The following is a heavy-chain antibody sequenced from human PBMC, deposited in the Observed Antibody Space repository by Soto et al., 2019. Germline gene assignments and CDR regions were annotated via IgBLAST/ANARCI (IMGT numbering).Heavy chain of an antibody. CDR3: ARGGGYCTNGVCYTGDNWFDP. J-gene: IGHJ5*02. D-gene: IGHD2-8*01. CDR2: IDPSDSYT. V-gene: IGHV5-10-1*01. CDR1: GYSFTSDW. Sequence: SGESLKISCNGSGYSFTSDWISWVRQMPGKGLEWMGRIDPSDSYTNYSPSFQGHVTISADKSISTAYLQWSSLKASDTAMYYCARGGGYCTNGVCYTGDNWFDPWGQGTLVTVSS.